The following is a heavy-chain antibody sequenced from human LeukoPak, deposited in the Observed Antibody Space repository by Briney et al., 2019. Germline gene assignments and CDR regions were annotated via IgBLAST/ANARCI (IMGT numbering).Heavy chain of an antibody. CDR3: TRDRAGAYPSDY. CDR1: GFTFSSYA. CDR2: IGSSGNTI. V-gene: IGHV3-48*04. D-gene: IGHD5-24*01. Sequence: GGSLRLSCAASGFTFSSYAMTWVRQAPGKGLEWVSYIGSSGNTIYYADSVKGRFTISRDNAKNSLYLQMNSLTAEDTAVYFCTRDRAGAYPSDYWGQGTLVTVSS. J-gene: IGHJ4*02.